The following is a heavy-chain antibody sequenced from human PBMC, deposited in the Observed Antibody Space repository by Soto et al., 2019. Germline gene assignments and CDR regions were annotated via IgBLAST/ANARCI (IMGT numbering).Heavy chain of an antibody. CDR1: GDSVSSNSAA. Sequence: QVQLQQSGPGLVKPSQTLSLTCAISGDSVSSNSAAWNWIRQSPSRGLEWLGRTYYRSKWYNDYAVSVKSRITINPDTSKNQFSLQLNSVTPEDTAVYYCARETYDYIWGSYRPRDFDYWGQGTLVTVSS. CDR2: TYYRSKWYN. V-gene: IGHV6-1*01. D-gene: IGHD3-16*02. CDR3: ARETYDYIWGSYRPRDFDY. J-gene: IGHJ4*02.